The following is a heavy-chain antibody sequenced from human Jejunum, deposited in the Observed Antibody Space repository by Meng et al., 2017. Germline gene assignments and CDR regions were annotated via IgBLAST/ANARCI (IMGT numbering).Heavy chain of an antibody. CDR2: ISSGIRYL. Sequence: GESLKILCAASGLTFSSYSMNWVRQAPGKGLEWVSSISSGIRYLYYAGSVKGRFTISRDNAKSSLYLQMNNLRVEETAIYYCARDPSTIAAAVNWFDPWGQGTLVTVSS. D-gene: IGHD6-13*01. V-gene: IGHV3-21*01. CDR1: GLTFSSYS. J-gene: IGHJ5*02. CDR3: ARDPSTIAAAVNWFDP.